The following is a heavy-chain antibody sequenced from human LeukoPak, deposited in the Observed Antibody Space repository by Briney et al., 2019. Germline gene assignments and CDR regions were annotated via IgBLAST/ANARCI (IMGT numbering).Heavy chain of an antibody. V-gene: IGHV4-4*07. D-gene: IGHD5-18*01. Sequence: PSETLSLTCTVSGGSISSYYWSWIRQPAGKGLEWIGRIYTSGSTNYNPPLKSRVTMSVDTSKNQFSLKLSSVTAADTAVYYCAREHSYGLYYYYYGMDVWGQGTTVTVSS. CDR2: IYTSGST. CDR3: AREHSYGLYYYYYGMDV. CDR1: GGSISSYY. J-gene: IGHJ6*02.